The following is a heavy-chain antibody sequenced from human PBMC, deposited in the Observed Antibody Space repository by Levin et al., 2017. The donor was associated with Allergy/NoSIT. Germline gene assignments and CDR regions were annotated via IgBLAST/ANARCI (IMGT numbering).Heavy chain of an antibody. Sequence: ASVKVSCKTSGYTFTGYYINWVRQAPGQGLEWMGWINPNTGGIKYAQNFQGRVTMTRDTSVSTAYMELSRLRSDDTAVYYCAGNFDILTGYYGDDGFDIWGQGTLVTVSS. CDR2: INPNTGGI. CDR1: GYTFTGYY. D-gene: IGHD3-9*01. J-gene: IGHJ3*02. CDR3: AGNFDILTGYYGDDGFDI. V-gene: IGHV1-2*02.